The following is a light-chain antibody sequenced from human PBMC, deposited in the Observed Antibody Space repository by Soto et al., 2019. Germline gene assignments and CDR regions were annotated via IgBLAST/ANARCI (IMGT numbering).Light chain of an antibody. J-gene: IGKJ3*01. CDR1: QSVSST. Sequence: EILMTQSPATLSVSPGERATLSCRASQSVSSTLAWYQQKPGQAPRLLIYGASTRATGIPDRFSGSGSGTEFTLTISRLEPEDFAVYYCQQYGSSPALFTFGPGTKVDIK. CDR2: GAS. CDR3: QQYGSSPALFT. V-gene: IGKV3D-15*01.